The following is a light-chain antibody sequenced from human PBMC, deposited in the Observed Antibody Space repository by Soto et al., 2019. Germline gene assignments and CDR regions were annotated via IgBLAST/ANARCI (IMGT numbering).Light chain of an antibody. Sequence: EGVLTQSPSTLSLSPGERATLSCRASQSVSSYLAWYQQKPGQAPRLLIYDASNRATGIPARFSGSGSGTDFTLTISSLEPEDFAVYYCQQRSNWLLTFGQGTRLEIK. CDR3: QQRSNWLLT. V-gene: IGKV3-11*01. CDR1: QSVSSY. CDR2: DAS. J-gene: IGKJ5*01.